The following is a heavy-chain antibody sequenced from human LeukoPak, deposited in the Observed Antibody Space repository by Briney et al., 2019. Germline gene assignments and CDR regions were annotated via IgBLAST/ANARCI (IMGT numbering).Heavy chain of an antibody. CDR1: AASITSNY. J-gene: IGHJ4*02. V-gene: IGHV4-59*01. CDR3: ARLGRGEAYYFDY. D-gene: IGHD3-16*01. Sequence: SKTLSLTCIVSAASITSNYWGYIRQPPGKGLEWIGYFSLTGNTDYNPSLKSRVTISTDTSKNQFSLRLSSVTAADTAVYYCARLGRGEAYYFDYWGQGILVTVSS. CDR2: FSLTGNT.